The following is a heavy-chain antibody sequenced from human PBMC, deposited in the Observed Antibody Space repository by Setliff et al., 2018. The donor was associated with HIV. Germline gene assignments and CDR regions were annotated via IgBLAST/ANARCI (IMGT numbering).Heavy chain of an antibody. J-gene: IGHJ4*02. CDR1: GGSLSSTTYY. CDR3: ERSGPVWFGEPPYYFDS. CDR2: IDYSGNT. V-gene: IGHV4-39*07. D-gene: IGHD3-10*01. Sequence: SETLSLTCTVSGGSLSSTTYYWGWIRQPPGKGLEWIGIIDYSGNTYYNPSLKSRITISVDTSKNQFSLKLSSVTAANTAVYYCERSGPVWFGEPPYYFDSWGLGTLVTVSS.